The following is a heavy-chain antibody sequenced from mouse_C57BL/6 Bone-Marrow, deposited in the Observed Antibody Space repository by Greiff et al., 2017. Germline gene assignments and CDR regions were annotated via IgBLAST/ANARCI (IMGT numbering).Heavy chain of an antibody. CDR2: INPYNGDT. CDR3: ARGGDY. Sequence: EVKLMESGPELVKPGDSVKISCKASGYSFTGYFMNWVMQSHGQSLEWIGRINPYNGDTFYNQKFKGKATLTVDKSSSTAHMALRSLTSEDSAVYYCARGGDYWGQGTTRTVSS. V-gene: IGHV1-20*01. J-gene: IGHJ2*01. CDR1: GYSFTGYF.